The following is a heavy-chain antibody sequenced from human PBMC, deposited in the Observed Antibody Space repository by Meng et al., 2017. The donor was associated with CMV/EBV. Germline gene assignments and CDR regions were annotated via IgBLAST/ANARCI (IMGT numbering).Heavy chain of an antibody. V-gene: IGHV1-69*05. D-gene: IGHD3-3*01. J-gene: IGHJ6*02. CDR1: GCTFSSYA. Sequence: SVKVSCKASGCTFSSYAISWVRQAPGQGLEWMGGIIPIFGTANYAQKFQGRVTITTDESTSTAYMELSSLRSEDTAVYYCAGANYDFWSGYPLNYGMDVWGQGTTVTVSS. CDR3: AGANYDFWSGYPLNYGMDV. CDR2: IIPIFGTA.